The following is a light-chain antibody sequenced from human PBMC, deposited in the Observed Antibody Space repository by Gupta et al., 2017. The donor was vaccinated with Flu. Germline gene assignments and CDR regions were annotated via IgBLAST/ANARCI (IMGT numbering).Light chain of an antibody. Sequence: QSALTQPASVSGSPGQSSTISCTGTSSDIGAYNYVSWYQHHPGNAPKLMIYEVNDRPSGVSDRFSGSKSGSTASLTISALQADDEADYYCSSFAAGATWVFGGGTKLTVL. CDR1: SSDIGAYNY. V-gene: IGLV2-14*01. CDR3: SSFAAGATWV. CDR2: EVN. J-gene: IGLJ3*02.